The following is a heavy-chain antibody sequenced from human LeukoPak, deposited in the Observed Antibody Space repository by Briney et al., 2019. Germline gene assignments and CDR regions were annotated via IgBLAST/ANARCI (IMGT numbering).Heavy chain of an antibody. V-gene: IGHV4-59*01. CDR2: IYYSGST. D-gene: IGHD1-26*01. CDR1: GGAISSYY. Sequence: PSETLSLTCTVSGGAISSYYWSWLRQPPGKGLEGSGYIYYSGSTNYNPSLKSRVTISVDTSKNQFSLKLSSVTAADTAVYYCARGIVRATTALYYYYYMDVWGKGTTVTVSS. J-gene: IGHJ6*03. CDR3: ARGIVRATTALYYYYYMDV.